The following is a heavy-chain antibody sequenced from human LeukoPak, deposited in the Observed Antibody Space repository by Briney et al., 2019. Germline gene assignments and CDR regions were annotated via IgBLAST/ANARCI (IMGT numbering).Heavy chain of an antibody. Sequence: PSETLSLTCAVYGGSFSSYYWSWIRQPPGKGLEWIGYIYYSGSTNYNPSLKSRVTISVDTSKNQFSLKLSSVTAADTAVYYCARAYTAMVLDAFDIWGQGTTVTVSS. V-gene: IGHV4-59*01. CDR2: IYYSGST. J-gene: IGHJ3*02. CDR3: ARAYTAMVLDAFDI. CDR1: GGSFSSYY. D-gene: IGHD5-18*01.